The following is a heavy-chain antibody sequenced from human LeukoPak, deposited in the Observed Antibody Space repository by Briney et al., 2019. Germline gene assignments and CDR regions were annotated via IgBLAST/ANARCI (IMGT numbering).Heavy chain of an antibody. D-gene: IGHD2-15*01. Sequence: SETLSLTCTVSSGSISSYYWSWIRQPPGKGLECNGYVYYSDSTNYNPSLKSRVTVSVDTSKNQFSLKLTSVTAADTAVYYCARFPGSAEYRHYYYMDVWGKGTTVTVSS. CDR3: ARFPGSAEYRHYYYMDV. CDR1: SGSISSYY. V-gene: IGHV4-59*01. CDR2: VYYSDST. J-gene: IGHJ6*03.